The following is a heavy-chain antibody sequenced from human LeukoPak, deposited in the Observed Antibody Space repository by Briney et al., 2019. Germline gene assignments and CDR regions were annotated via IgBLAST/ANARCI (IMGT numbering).Heavy chain of an antibody. D-gene: IGHD3-10*02. V-gene: IGHV3-48*04. J-gene: IGHJ6*04. CDR3: AELGITMIGGV. CDR1: GFTFSSYW. Sequence: GGSLRLSCAASGFTFSSYWMNWVRQAPGKGLEWVSYISSSGSTIYYADSVKGRFTISRDNAKNSLYLQMNSLRAEDTAVYYCAELGITMIGGVWGKGTTVTTSS. CDR2: ISSSGSTI.